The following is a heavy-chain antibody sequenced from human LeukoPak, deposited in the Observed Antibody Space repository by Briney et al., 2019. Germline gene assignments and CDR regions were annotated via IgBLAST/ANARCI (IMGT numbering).Heavy chain of an antibody. D-gene: IGHD3-22*01. J-gene: IGHJ4*02. CDR1: GFTFSSYA. CDR2: ISGSGGST. CDR3: AKEGDYYYDSSGYYFDY. V-gene: IGHV3-23*01. Sequence: GGSLRLSCAASGFTFSSYAMSWVRQAPGKGLEWVSAISGSGGSTYYADSVKGRFTISRDNSKNTLYLQMNSLRAEDTAVYYCAKEGDYYYDSSGYYFDYWGQGTLVTVSS.